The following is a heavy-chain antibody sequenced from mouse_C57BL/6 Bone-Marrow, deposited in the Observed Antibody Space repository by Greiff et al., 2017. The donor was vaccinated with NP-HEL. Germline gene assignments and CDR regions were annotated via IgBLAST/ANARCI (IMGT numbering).Heavy chain of an antibody. CDR3: VRHRGRGMDY. CDR1: GFSFNTYA. Sequence: EVQLVESGGGLVQPKGSLKLSCAASGFSFNTYAMNWVRQAPGKGLEWVARIRSKSNNYATYYADSVKDRFTISRDDSESMLYLQMNNLKTEDTAMYYCVRHRGRGMDYWGQGTSVTVSS. V-gene: IGHV10-1*01. CDR2: IRSKSNNYAT. J-gene: IGHJ4*01. D-gene: IGHD3-3*01.